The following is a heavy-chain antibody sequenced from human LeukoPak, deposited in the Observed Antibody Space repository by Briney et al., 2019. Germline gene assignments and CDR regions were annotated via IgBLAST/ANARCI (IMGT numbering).Heavy chain of an antibody. J-gene: IGHJ3*02. CDR1: RFTFSNAW. Sequence: PGGSLRLSCAASRFTFSNAWMSWVRQAPGKGLEWVGRIKSKTDGGTTDYAAPVKGRFTISRDDSKNTLYLQMNSLRAEDTAVYYCARGGNSNAFDIWGQGTMVTVSS. CDR2: IKSKTDGGTT. V-gene: IGHV3-15*01. D-gene: IGHD4-23*01. CDR3: ARGGNSNAFDI.